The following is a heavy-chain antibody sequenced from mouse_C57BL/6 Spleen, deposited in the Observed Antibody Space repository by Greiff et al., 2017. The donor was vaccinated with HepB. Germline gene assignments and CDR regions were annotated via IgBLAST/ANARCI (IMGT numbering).Heavy chain of an antibody. V-gene: IGHV1-64*01. J-gene: IGHJ3*01. Sequence: VQLQQPGAELVKPGASVKLSCKASGYTFTSYWMHWVKQRPGQGLEWIGMIHPNSGSTNYNEKLKSKATLTLDKSSSTTYMQLSSLTSEDSAVYYCARSGSNCGWFAYWGQGTLVTVSA. CDR3: ARSGSNCGWFAY. D-gene: IGHD2-5*01. CDR1: GYTFTSYW. CDR2: IHPNSGST.